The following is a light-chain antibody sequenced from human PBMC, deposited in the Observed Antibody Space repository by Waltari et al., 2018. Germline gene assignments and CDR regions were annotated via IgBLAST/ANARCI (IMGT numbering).Light chain of an antibody. CDR1: AGAVTRSHY. Sequence: QAVVTQEPSLTVSPGGTVTLTCGSSAGAVTRSHYPSWFQQKSGQAPRRLIFDTNSKDSSRPARFSGSLPGARAALTLAGAQREDEAEYFCLLTYSGAVVFGGGTKLTVL. V-gene: IGLV7-46*01. J-gene: IGLJ2*01. CDR3: LLTYSGAVV. CDR2: DTN.